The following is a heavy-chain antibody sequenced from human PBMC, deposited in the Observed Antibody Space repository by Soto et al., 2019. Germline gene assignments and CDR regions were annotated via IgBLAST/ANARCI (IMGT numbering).Heavy chain of an antibody. CDR3: AKEVATTVTTLYTDV. D-gene: IGHD4-17*01. V-gene: IGHV3-30*18. CDR2: ISYDGSNK. CDR1: GFTFSSYG. J-gene: IGHJ6*03. Sequence: QVQLVESGGGVVQPGRSLRLSCAASGFTFSSYGMHWVRQAPGKGLEWVAVISYDGSNKYYADSVKGRFTISRDNSKNTLYLQMNSLRAEDTAVYYCAKEVATTVTTLYTDVWGKGTTVTVSS.